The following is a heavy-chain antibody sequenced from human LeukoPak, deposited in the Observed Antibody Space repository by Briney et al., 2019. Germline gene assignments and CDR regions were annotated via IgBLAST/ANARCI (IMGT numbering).Heavy chain of an antibody. D-gene: IGHD2/OR15-2a*01. CDR2: IYPADSDT. CDR1: PYYFINFW. CDR3: ARGINDEYFQS. J-gene: IGHJ1*01. V-gene: IGHV5-51*01. Sequence: GESLKISCKDSPYYFINFWIGWVRQMPGKGLEWMGIIYPADSDTRYNPSFQGHVTISADRSASTAYLQWHSLKASDTAIYYCARGINDEYFQSWGQGTLVAVSS.